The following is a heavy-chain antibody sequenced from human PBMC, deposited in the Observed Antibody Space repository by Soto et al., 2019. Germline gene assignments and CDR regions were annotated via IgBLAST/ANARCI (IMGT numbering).Heavy chain of an antibody. D-gene: IGHD2-15*01. J-gene: IGHJ5*02. CDR3: ARMPCSGGSCYPAGDWFDP. CDR2: IYPGDSDT. Sequence: GESLKISCKCSGYSFTSYWIVLVRQMPGKGLEWMGIIYPGDSDTRYSPSFQGQVTISADKSISTAYLQWSSLKASDTAMYYCARMPCSGGSCYPAGDWFDPWGQGTLVTVSS. CDR1: GYSFTSYW. V-gene: IGHV5-51*01.